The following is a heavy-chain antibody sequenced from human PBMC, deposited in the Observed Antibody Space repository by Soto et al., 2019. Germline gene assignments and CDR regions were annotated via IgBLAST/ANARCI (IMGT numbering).Heavy chain of an antibody. Sequence: GGSLRLSCAASGFTFSSYCMHWVRQAPANELEWVAVVWYYGSKKYYADSVKGRFTISSNNSKNTLDLQMNSLRAEDTAVYYWAREEGSSFDYWGQGTLVSVSS. D-gene: IGHD6-19*01. CDR3: AREEGSSFDY. V-gene: IGHV3-33*01. J-gene: IGHJ4*02. CDR1: GFTFSSYC. CDR2: VWYYGSKK.